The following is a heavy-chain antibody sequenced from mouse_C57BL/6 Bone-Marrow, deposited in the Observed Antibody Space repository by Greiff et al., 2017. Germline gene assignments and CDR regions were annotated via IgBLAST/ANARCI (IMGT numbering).Heavy chain of an antibody. Sequence: QVQLQQPGAELVRPGSSVKLSCKASGYTFTSYWMHWVKQRPIQGLEWIGNIDPSDSETHYNQKFKDKATLTVDKSSSTAYMQLSSLTSEDSAVYYCARFYYHWYFDVWGTGTTVTVSS. CDR1: GYTFTSYW. D-gene: IGHD1-1*01. CDR2: IDPSDSET. V-gene: IGHV1-52*01. J-gene: IGHJ1*03. CDR3: ARFYYHWYFDV.